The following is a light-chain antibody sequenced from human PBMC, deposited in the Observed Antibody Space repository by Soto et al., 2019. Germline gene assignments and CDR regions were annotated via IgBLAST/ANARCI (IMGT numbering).Light chain of an antibody. CDR1: NSDVGSYNY. V-gene: IGLV2-14*01. J-gene: IGLJ1*01. CDR3: NSRAGGITYV. CDR2: EVS. Sequence: QSVLAQPASVSGSPGQSITISCTGTNSDVGSYNYVSWYQQVPGKAPKLLIYEVSKRSSGVSNRFSGSKSGNTASLTISGLQAGDEADYYCNSRAGGITYVFGSGTKLTVL.